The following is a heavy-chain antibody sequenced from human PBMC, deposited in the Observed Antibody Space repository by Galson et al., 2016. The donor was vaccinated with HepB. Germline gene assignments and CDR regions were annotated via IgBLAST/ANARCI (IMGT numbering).Heavy chain of an antibody. Sequence: SLRLSCAASGFSLSSYSMNWVRQAPGKGLEWISSINSASTYIHYADSVKGRFTISRDNSKNTLYLHMNSLRAEDTAVYYCARDAAYCGPTTCHSGWFDPWGQGTPVTVSS. CDR2: INSASTYI. J-gene: IGHJ5*02. D-gene: IGHD2-21*01. CDR1: GFSLSSYS. CDR3: ARDAAYCGPTTCHSGWFDP. V-gene: IGHV3-21*04.